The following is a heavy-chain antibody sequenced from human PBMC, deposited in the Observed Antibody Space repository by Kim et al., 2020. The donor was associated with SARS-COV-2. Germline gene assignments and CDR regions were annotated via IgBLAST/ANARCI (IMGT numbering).Heavy chain of an antibody. J-gene: IGHJ3*02. D-gene: IGHD3-16*01. Sequence: GGSLRLSCAASGFTFSSYSMNWVRQAPGKGLEWVSSISSSSSYIYYADSVKGRFTISRDNAKNSLYLQMNSLRAEDTAVYYCARDDLWVAGLDAFDIWGQGTMVTVSS. CDR3: ARDDLWVAGLDAFDI. V-gene: IGHV3-21*01. CDR1: GFTFSSYS. CDR2: ISSSSSYI.